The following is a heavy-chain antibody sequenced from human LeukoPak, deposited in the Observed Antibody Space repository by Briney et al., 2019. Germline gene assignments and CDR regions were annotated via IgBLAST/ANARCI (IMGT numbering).Heavy chain of an antibody. Sequence: PGGSLRLSCTGSGYSFTSYWIGWVRQMPGKGLEGMGSIYTGDSDTRYSPSFQGQVTISADKSISTAYLQWSSLKASDTAMYYCARSPQYHYDIWGFDYWGQGTLVTVSS. CDR3: ARSPQYHYDIWGFDY. V-gene: IGHV5-51*01. CDR2: IYTGDSDT. D-gene: IGHD3-9*01. CDR1: GYSFTSYW. J-gene: IGHJ4*02.